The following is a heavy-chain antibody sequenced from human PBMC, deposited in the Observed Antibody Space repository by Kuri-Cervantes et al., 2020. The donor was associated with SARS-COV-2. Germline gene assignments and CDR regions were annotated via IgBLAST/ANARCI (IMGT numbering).Heavy chain of an antibody. CDR1: GGSFSDNH. J-gene: IGHJ6*03. D-gene: IGHD3-10*01. V-gene: IGHV4-34*01. CDR2: INYSGTT. CDR3: ARLRRHNNAWFVTGYYMDA. Sequence: GSLRLSCAVYGGSFSDNHWTWVRQPPGKGLEWIGEINYSGTTNYNPSLKSRVTMSVDTSKNHFSLNLTSVTAADTAVYYCARLRRHNNAWFVTGYYMDAWGKGTTVTVSS.